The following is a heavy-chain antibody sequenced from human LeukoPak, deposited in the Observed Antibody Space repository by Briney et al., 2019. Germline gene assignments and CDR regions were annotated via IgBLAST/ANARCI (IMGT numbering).Heavy chain of an antibody. CDR2: INPNSGGT. Sequence: ASVKVSCKASGYTFTGYYMHWVRQAPGQGLEWMGWINPNSGGTNYAQKFQGRVTMTRDTSISTAYMELSRLRSDDTAVYYCARVGGGLWPAFDPWGQGTLVTVSS. CDR1: GYTFTGYY. D-gene: IGHD4/OR15-4a*01. CDR3: ARVGGGLWPAFDP. J-gene: IGHJ5*02. V-gene: IGHV1-2*02.